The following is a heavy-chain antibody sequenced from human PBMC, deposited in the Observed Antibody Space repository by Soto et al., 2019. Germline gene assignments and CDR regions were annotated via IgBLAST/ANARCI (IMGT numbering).Heavy chain of an antibody. D-gene: IGHD4-17*01. Sequence: SVKVSCKASGGTFSSYAISWVRQAPGQGLEWMGGIIPIFGTANYAQKFQGRVTITADESTGTAYMELSSLRSEDTAVYYCARTNIMRYGDYYYYSGIDGWGQGTTVTVSS. CDR1: GGTFSSYA. CDR2: IIPIFGTA. V-gene: IGHV1-69*13. CDR3: ARTNIMRYGDYYYYSGIDG. J-gene: IGHJ6*02.